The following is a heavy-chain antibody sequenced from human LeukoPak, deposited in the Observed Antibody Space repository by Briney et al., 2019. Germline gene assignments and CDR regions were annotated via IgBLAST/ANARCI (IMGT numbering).Heavy chain of an antibody. CDR1: GGSISSSSYY. V-gene: IGHV4-39*07. CDR3: ARGGSYGAYLDY. CDR2: IYYSGST. J-gene: IGHJ4*02. Sequence: SETLSLTCTVSGGSISSSSYYWGWIRQPPGKGLEWIGSIYYSGSTYYNPSLKSRVTISVDTSKNQFSLKLSSVTAADTAVYYCARGGSYGAYLDYWGQGALVIVSS. D-gene: IGHD1-26*01.